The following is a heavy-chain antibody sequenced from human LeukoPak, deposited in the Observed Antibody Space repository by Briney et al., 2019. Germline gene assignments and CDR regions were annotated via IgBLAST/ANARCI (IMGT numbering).Heavy chain of an antibody. CDR2: ISSSGRNI. D-gene: IGHD5-24*01. J-gene: IGHJ4*02. CDR1: GFTFSNYE. V-gene: IGHV3-48*03. Sequence: GGSLRLSCAASGFTFSNYEFNWVRQAPGKGLEWVSYISSSGRNIYYADSVKGRFTISRDNAKNSLYLQMNSLRAEDTAVYYCAKGRDGYNAYFDYWGQGTLVTVSS. CDR3: AKGRDGYNAYFDY.